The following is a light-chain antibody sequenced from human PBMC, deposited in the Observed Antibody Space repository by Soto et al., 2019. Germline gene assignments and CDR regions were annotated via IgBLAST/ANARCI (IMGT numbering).Light chain of an antibody. CDR2: GAS. CDR3: QQYNNWPPPYT. V-gene: IGKV3-15*01. Sequence: EIVMTQSPATLSVSPGERATLSCRASQSVSSNLAWYQQKPGQAPRLLIYGASTRATCIPARLSGSGSGTEFTLTISSLQSEDFAVYYCQQYNNWPPPYTFGQGTKLEIK. CDR1: QSVSSN. J-gene: IGKJ2*01.